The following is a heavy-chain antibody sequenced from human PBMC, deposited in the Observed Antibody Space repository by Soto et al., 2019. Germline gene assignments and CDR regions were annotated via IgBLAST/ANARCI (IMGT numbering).Heavy chain of an antibody. CDR3: AKEYCSSTSCYMVAFDI. CDR2: ISGSGGST. D-gene: IGHD2-2*02. V-gene: IGHV3-23*01. Sequence: GGSLRLSCAASGFTFSSYAMSWVRQAPGKGLEWVSAISGSGGSTYYAESVKGRFTISRDNSKNTLYLQMNSLRAEDTAVYYCAKEYCSSTSCYMVAFDIWGQGTMVTVSS. J-gene: IGHJ3*02. CDR1: GFTFSSYA.